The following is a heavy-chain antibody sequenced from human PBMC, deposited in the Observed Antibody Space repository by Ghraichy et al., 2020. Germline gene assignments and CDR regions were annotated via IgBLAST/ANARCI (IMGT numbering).Heavy chain of an antibody. J-gene: IGHJ4*02. V-gene: IGHV3-23*01. CDR1: GFIFNNYA. D-gene: IGHD3-10*01. CDR3: AKGFAYFDY. Sequence: GGSLRLSCAASGFIFNNYAMSWVRQAPGKGLEWVSAISGGSVNIYYGDSVKGRFTISRDNSKNTLFLQMSSLRAEDTAVYYCAKGFAYFDYWGQGNLVTVSS. CDR2: ISGGSVNI.